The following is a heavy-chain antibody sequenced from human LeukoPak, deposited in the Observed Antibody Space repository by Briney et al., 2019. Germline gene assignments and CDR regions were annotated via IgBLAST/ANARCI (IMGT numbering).Heavy chain of an antibody. J-gene: IGHJ4*02. CDR1: GYTFTSNY. CDR3: ARVQEGFDY. CDR2: IYPRDGST. V-gene: IGHV1-46*01. Sequence: GASVKVSCKASGYTFTSNYIHWVRQAPGQGLEWMGMIYPRDGSTSYAQKFQGRVTVTRDTSTSTVPMELSGLRSEDTAVYYCARVQEGFDYWGQGTLVTVSS.